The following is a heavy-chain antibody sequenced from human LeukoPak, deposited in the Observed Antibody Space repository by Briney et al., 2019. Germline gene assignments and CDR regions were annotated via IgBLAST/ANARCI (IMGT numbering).Heavy chain of an antibody. Sequence: SGGSLRLSCVASGFSFSTYWMHWVRQAPGKGLEWVSRINGDGSSTSYADSVKGRFTISRDNAKNTVYLQMNNLRVEDTAVYYCIRDFGSVGATNAFDIWGQGTMVTVSS. CDR1: GFSFSTYW. V-gene: IGHV3-74*01. CDR3: IRDFGSVGATNAFDI. J-gene: IGHJ3*02. CDR2: INGDGSST. D-gene: IGHD1-26*01.